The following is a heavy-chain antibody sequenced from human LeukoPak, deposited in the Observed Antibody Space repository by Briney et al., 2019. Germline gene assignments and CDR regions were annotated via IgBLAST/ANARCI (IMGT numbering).Heavy chain of an antibody. CDR3: AKERPNNYETNGEYSRRDGDS. CDR2: MCGSAGCT. Sequence: PGGSLRLSCAASGFTFYIYAMSWVRQAPGKGLEWVASMCGSAGCTYYADSVKGRFTISRDNSKNILYLQLNSLRAEHTAIYYCAKERPNNYETNGEYSRRDGDSCGQGTLVTVSS. CDR1: GFTFYIYA. V-gene: IGHV3-23*01. D-gene: IGHD3-16*01. J-gene: IGHJ5*01.